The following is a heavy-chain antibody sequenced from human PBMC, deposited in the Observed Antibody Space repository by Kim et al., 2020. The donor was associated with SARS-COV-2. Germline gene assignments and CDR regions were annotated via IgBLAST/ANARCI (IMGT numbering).Heavy chain of an antibody. Sequence: GGSLRLSCAASGFTFSSYSMTWVRQAPGKGLEWVSYISSSRSYIYYADSVKGRFTISRDNAKSSLYLQMNSLRAEDTAVYYCARALGYYGNSGLEKDAIYAFDIWGQGTMVSVSS. J-gene: IGHJ3*02. CDR2: ISSSRSYI. D-gene: IGHD3-22*01. V-gene: IGHV3-21*01. CDR1: GFTFSSYS. CDR3: ARALGYYGNSGLEKDAIYAFDI.